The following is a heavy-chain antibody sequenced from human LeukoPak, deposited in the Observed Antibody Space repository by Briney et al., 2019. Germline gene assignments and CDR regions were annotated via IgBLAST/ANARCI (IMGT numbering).Heavy chain of an antibody. D-gene: IGHD3-22*01. Sequence: PGGSLRLSCAASGFTFSSYSMNWLRQPPGKGLEWVSSISSSSSYIYYADSVKGRFTISRDNAKNSLYLQMNSLRAEDTAVYYCARDRYDSSGYYLPSLDYWGQGTLVTVSS. CDR2: ISSSSSYI. CDR1: GFTFSSYS. J-gene: IGHJ4*02. V-gene: IGHV3-21*01. CDR3: ARDRYDSSGYYLPSLDY.